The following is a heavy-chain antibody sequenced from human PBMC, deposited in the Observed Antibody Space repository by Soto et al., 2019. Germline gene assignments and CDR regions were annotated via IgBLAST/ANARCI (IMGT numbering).Heavy chain of an antibody. CDR3: ARSRQWLVESGAFDI. Sequence: GESLKISCKGSGYSFTSYWIGWVRQMPGKCFDWMGIIYPGASVTRYSPSFQGQVTISADKSISTAYLQWCSLKASDTATYYCARSRQWLVESGAFDIWGQGTMVTVSS. V-gene: IGHV5-51*06. D-gene: IGHD6-19*01. CDR2: IYPGASVT. CDR1: GYSFTSYW. J-gene: IGHJ3*02.